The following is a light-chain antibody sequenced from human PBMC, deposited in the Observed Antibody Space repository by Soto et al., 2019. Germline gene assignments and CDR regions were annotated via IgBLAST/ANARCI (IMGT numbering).Light chain of an antibody. CDR1: QGIGDT. CDR3: QQYGSSPLIS. J-gene: IGKJ5*01. V-gene: IGKV3-20*01. CDR2: GAS. Sequence: EIVMTQSPATLSVSPGERATLSCLASQGIGDTLAWYQHKPGQTPRLLIYGASNRATGIPDRFSGSGSGRDFTLTISGLEPEDFAVYYCQQYGSSPLISFGQGTRLEI.